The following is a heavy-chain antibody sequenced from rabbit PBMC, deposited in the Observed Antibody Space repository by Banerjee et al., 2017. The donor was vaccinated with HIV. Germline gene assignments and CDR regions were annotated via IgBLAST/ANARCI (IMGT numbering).Heavy chain of an antibody. Sequence: QEQLEESGGGLVKPGASLTLTCKASGFSFSSGYDMCWVRQAPGKGLEWIACIYAGSSGNTYYASWAKGRFTISKTSSTTVTLQMTSLTAADTATYFCARRFYAGYGAYGYEYHFNLWGPGTLVTVS. CDR3: ARRFYAGYGAYGYEYHFNL. CDR1: GFSFSSGYD. V-gene: IGHV1S45*01. D-gene: IGHD6-1*01. CDR2: IYAGSSGNT. J-gene: IGHJ4*01.